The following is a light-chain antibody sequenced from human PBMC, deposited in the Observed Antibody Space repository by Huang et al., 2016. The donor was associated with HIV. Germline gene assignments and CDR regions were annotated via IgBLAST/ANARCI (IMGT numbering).Light chain of an antibody. CDR1: QSISSY. CDR3: QQSYSTPRNT. CDR2: AAS. Sequence: DIQMTQSPSSLSASVGDRVTITCRASQSISSYLNWYQQKPGKAPKLLIYAASSLQSGVPSRFSGSGSWTDFTLTISSLQPEDFATYYCQQSYSTPRNTFGQGTKLEIK. V-gene: IGKV1-39*01. J-gene: IGKJ2*01.